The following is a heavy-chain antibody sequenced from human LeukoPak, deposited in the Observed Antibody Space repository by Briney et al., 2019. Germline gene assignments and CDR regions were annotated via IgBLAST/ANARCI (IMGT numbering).Heavy chain of an antibody. CDR1: GGSFSGYY. CDR3: AKQSSSWYPYYFDY. J-gene: IGHJ4*02. CDR2: ISHIGST. Sequence: KASETLSLTCAVYGGSFSGYYWRWLRQPPGEGLVWIGEISHIGSTNYNPSLKSRVTISVDTPKNHYSLKLSSVTAADTAVYYCAKQSSSWYPYYFDYWGQGTLVTVSS. D-gene: IGHD6-13*01. V-gene: IGHV4-34*01.